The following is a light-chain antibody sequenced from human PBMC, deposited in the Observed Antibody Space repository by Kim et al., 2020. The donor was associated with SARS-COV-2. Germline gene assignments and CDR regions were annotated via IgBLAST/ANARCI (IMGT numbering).Light chain of an antibody. J-gene: IGLJ2*01. Sequence: GSPGQTVSITCSGDKLGDKYACWYQQKPGQSPVMVIYEDTKRPSGIPERFSGSNSGNTATLTISGTQATDEADYYCQAWDSSIVVFGGGTQLTVL. CDR3: QAWDSSIVV. CDR2: EDT. V-gene: IGLV3-1*01. CDR1: KLGDKY.